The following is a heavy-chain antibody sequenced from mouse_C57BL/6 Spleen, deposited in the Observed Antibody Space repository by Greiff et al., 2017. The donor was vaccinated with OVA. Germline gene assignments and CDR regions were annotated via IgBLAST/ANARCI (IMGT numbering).Heavy chain of an antibody. J-gene: IGHJ4*01. CDR3: ASPLTTEGAMDY. D-gene: IGHD1-1*01. CDR1: GYTFPSYW. Sequence: VQLQQPGAELVMPGASVKLSCKASGYTFPSYWMHWVKQRPGQGLEWIGEIDPSDSYTNYNQKFKGKSTLTVDKSSSTAYMQLSSLTSEDSAVYYCASPLTTEGAMDYWGQGTSVTVSS. V-gene: IGHV1-69*01. CDR2: IDPSDSYT.